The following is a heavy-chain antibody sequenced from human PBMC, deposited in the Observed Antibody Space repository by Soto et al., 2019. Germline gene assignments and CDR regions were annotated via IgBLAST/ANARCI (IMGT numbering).Heavy chain of an antibody. CDR2: ISGNAGST. CDR3: AKGEDSAMGVDF. J-gene: IGHJ4*02. CDR1: GFTFSSFA. Sequence: EGQLLESGGDLVQPGGSLRLSCAASGFTFSSFAMSWVRQAPGKGLEWVSAISGNAGSTYYADSVKGRFTISRDNSKNMLYLQMNSLRAEDTAIYYCAKGEDSAMGVDFWGQGTLVAVSS. D-gene: IGHD5-18*01. V-gene: IGHV3-23*01.